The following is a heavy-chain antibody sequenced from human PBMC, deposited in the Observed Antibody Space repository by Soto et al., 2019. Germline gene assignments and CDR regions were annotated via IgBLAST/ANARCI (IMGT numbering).Heavy chain of an antibody. J-gene: IGHJ4*02. Sequence: QVQLVESGGGVVQPGRSLRLSCAASGFTFSSYAMHWVRQAPGKGLEWVAVISYDGSNKYYADSVKGRFTISRDNSKNTLYLQMNSLRAEDTAVYYCAXVGYDFCFDYWGQGTLVTVSS. CDR3: AXVGYDFCFDY. CDR2: ISYDGSNK. V-gene: IGHV3-30-3*01. D-gene: IGHD3-3*01. CDR1: GFTFSSYA.